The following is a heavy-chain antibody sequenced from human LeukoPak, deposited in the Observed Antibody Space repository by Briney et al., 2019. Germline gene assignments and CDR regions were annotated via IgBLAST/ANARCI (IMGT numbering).Heavy chain of an antibody. CDR3: AKDRRSNGD. CDR1: GFTFSNYA. CDR2: ISGSGGST. D-gene: IGHD4-17*01. V-gene: IGHV3-23*01. Sequence: PGGSLTLSCAASGFTFSNYAMNWVRQAPGKGLEWVSAISGSGGSTYHADSVKGRFTISRDNSKNTLYLQMNSLRAEDTVVYYCAKDRRSNGDWGQGTLVTVSS. J-gene: IGHJ4*02.